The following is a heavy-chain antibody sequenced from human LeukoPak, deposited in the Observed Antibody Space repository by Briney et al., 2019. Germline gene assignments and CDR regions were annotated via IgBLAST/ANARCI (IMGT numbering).Heavy chain of an antibody. D-gene: IGHD6-13*01. J-gene: IGHJ4*02. Sequence: VASVKVSYKASGYTFTSYDFNWVRQATGQRPEWMGWMSPNSGDTGYAQKFQGRVTITADESTSTAYMELSSLRSEDTAVYYCARSKSSSWYLFDYWGQGTLVTVSS. V-gene: IGHV1-8*01. CDR2: MSPNSGDT. CDR3: ARSKSSSWYLFDY. CDR1: GYTFTSYD.